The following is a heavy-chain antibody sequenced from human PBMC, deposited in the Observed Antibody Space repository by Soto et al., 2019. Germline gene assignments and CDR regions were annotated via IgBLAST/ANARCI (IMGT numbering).Heavy chain of an antibody. D-gene: IGHD2-15*01. CDR3: AKRRRKDVVVVVAATQNYFDY. V-gene: IGHV3-23*01. CDR1: GFTFSSYA. Sequence: GGSLRLSCAASGFTFSSYAMSWVRQAPGKGLEWVSAISGSGGSTYYADSVKGRFTISRDNSKNTLYLQMNSLRAEDTAVYYCAKRRRKDVVVVVAATQNYFDYWGQGTLVTVSS. CDR2: ISGSGGST. J-gene: IGHJ4*02.